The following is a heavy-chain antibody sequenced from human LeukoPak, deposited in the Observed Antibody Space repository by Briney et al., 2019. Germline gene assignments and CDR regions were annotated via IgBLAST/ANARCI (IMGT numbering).Heavy chain of an antibody. V-gene: IGHV3-11*01. D-gene: IGHD6-19*01. CDR3: ARDSSGRYQLIDF. CDR2: ISSGGGTI. Sequence: GGSLRLSCAASGFTFSDHFMSWIRQAPGEGLEWISYISSGGGTIYYADSAKGRFTISRDNARNSLYLQMNSLRAEDTAVYYCARDSSGRYQLIDFWGQGTLVSVSS. CDR1: GFTFSDHF. J-gene: IGHJ4*02.